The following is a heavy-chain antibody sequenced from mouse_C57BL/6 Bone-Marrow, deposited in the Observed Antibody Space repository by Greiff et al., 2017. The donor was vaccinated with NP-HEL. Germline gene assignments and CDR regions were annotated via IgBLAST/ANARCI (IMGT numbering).Heavy chain of an antibody. CDR1: GYTFTSYG. CDR2: IYPRSGNT. V-gene: IGHV1-81*01. D-gene: IGHD2-10*02. J-gene: IGHJ4*01. CDR3: ARFEGYDAMHY. Sequence: QVQLKESGAELARPGASVKLSCKASGYTFTSYGISWVKQRTGQGLEWIGEIYPRSGNTYYNEKFKGKATLTADKSSSTAYMELRSLTSEDSAVYFCARFEGYDAMHYWGQGTSVTVSS.